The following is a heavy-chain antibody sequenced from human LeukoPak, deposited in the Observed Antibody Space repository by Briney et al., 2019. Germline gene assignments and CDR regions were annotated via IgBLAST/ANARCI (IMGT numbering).Heavy chain of an antibody. V-gene: IGHV4-59*01. Sequence: SETLSLTCTVSGVSISNYYWSWIRQPPGKGLEWIGYIYYSGSTNYNPSLKSRVTISVDTSKNQFSLKLSSVTAADTAVYYCARETSQKGAHYMDVWGKGTTVTISS. J-gene: IGHJ6*03. D-gene: IGHD3-16*01. CDR2: IYYSGST. CDR3: ARETSQKGAHYMDV. CDR1: GVSISNYY.